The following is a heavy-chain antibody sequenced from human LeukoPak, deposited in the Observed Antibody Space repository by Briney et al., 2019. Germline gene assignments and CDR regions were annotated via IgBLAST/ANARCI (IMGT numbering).Heavy chain of an antibody. J-gene: IGHJ4*02. D-gene: IGHD6-19*01. V-gene: IGHV1-69*01. CDR1: VGTFSSYA. CDR3: ATRAVADDSLFDY. Sequence: SVKVSCKASVGTFSSYAISWVRQAPGQGLEWMGGIIPIFGTANYAQKFQGRVTITADEYTSTAYMELSSLRSEDTAVYYCATRAVADDSLFDYWGQGTLVTVSS. CDR2: IIPIFGTA.